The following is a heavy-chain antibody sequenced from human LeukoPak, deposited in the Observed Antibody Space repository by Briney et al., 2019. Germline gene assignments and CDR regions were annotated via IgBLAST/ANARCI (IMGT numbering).Heavy chain of an antibody. V-gene: IGHV1-2*02. Sequence: EASVKVSCKASGYTFTGYYMPWVRQAPGQGLEWIGWINPNSGGTNYAQKFQGRVTMTRDTSITTAYMELTSDYTAVYYCARDYSYPLSTRTTFDLWGQGTMVTVSS. CDR1: GYTFTGYY. J-gene: IGHJ3*01. CDR3: ARDYSYPLSTRTTFDL. D-gene: IGHD2/OR15-2a*01. CDR2: INPNSGGT.